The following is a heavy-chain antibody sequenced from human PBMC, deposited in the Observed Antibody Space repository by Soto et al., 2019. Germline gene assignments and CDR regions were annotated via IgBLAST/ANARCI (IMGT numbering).Heavy chain of an antibody. CDR2: INHSGST. J-gene: IGHJ6*03. CDR1: GGSFSGYY. D-gene: IGHD3-10*01. CDR3: ARRYGSGTRRNYYYYYMDV. Sequence: SETLSLTCAVYGGSFSGYYWSWIRQPPGKGLEWIGEINHSGSTNYNPSLKSRVTISVDTSKNQFSLKLSSVTAADTAVYYCARRYGSGTRRNYYYYYMDVWGKGTTVTVSS. V-gene: IGHV4-34*01.